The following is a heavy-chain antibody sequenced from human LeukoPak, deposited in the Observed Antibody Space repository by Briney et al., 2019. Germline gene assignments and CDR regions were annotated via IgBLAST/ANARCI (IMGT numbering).Heavy chain of an antibody. J-gene: IGHJ4*02. D-gene: IGHD2-2*01. V-gene: IGHV1-69*13. Sequence: ASVKVSCKASGGTFSSYAIGWVRQAPGQGLEWMGGIIPIFGTANYAQKFQGRVTITADESTSTAYMELSSLRSEDTAVYYCARLARYCSSTSCYAYHYWGQGTLVTVSS. CDR3: ARLARYCSSTSCYAYHY. CDR2: IIPIFGTA. CDR1: GGTFSSYA.